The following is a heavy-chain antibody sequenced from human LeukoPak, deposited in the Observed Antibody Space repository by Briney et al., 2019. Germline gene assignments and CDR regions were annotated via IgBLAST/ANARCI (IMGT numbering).Heavy chain of an antibody. D-gene: IGHD5-24*01. J-gene: IGHJ4*02. Sequence: GGSLRLSCAASGFTFSSFEMNWVRQAPGKGLEWVSYISSSGSTIYYADSVKGRFTISRDNAKNTLYLQMNSLRAEDTAVYYCARDRGDGYNYGDYWGQGTLVTVSS. CDR2: ISSSGSTI. CDR3: ARDRGDGYNYGDY. CDR1: GFTFSSFE. V-gene: IGHV3-48*03.